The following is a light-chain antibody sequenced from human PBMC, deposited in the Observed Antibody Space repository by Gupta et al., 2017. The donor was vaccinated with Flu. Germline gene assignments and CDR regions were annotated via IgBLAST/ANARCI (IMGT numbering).Light chain of an antibody. Sequence: SYVLTQPPSGSVAPGQTASISCGENNIGSKSVHWYQQKPGQAPILVVYDDTHRPSGVPERFSGSNSGNTATLTITRVEAGDEADYYCHLWDGYSGHPVFGGGTKLIVL. CDR3: HLWDGYSGHPV. V-gene: IGLV3-21*02. J-gene: IGLJ3*02. CDR1: NIGSKS. CDR2: DDT.